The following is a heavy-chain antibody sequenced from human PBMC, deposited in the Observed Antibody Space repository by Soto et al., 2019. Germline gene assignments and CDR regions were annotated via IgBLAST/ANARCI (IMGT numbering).Heavy chain of an antibody. CDR2: IVADSGNT. V-gene: IGHV1-58*02. J-gene: IGHJ3*02. D-gene: IGHD6-19*01. CDR1: GYTFSNYG. CDR3: AAETAGTDAFDI. Sequence: SVKVSCKTSGYTFSNYGINLVRQARGQGLEWIGWIVADSGNTNYAQKFQERVTITTDMSTSTAYMELSSLRSEDTAVYYCAAETAGTDAFDIWGQGTMVTVSS.